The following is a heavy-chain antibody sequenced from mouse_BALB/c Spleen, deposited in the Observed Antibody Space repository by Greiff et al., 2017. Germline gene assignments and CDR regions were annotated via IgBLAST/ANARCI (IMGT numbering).Heavy chain of an antibody. J-gene: IGHJ2*01. V-gene: IGHV2-9*02. D-gene: IGHD2-14*01. CDR1: GFSLTSYG. CDR3: ARGGTYYRYDERGGFDY. Sequence: VKLVESGPGLVAPSQSLSITCTVSGFSLTSYGVHWVRQPPGKGLEWLGVIWAGGSTNYNSALMSRLSISKDNSKSQVFLKMNSLQTDDTAMYYCARGGTYYRYDERGGFDYWGQGTTLTVSS. CDR2: IWAGGST.